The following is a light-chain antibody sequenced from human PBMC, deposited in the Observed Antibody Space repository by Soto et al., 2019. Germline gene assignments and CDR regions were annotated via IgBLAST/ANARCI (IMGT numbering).Light chain of an antibody. J-gene: IGKJ3*01. CDR3: QHRSNWLGT. CDR2: DAS. Sequence: EIVLTQSPATLSLSPGERATLSCRASQSVGRFLAWYQQKSGPTPRLLIHDASNRAPGIPARFGGSGSGTDFTLTISSLEPEDFAVYYCQHRSNWLGTFGPGTKVDI. V-gene: IGKV3-11*01. CDR1: QSVGRF.